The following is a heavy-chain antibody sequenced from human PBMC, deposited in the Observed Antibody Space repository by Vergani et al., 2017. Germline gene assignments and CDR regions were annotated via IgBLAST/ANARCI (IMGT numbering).Heavy chain of an antibody. CDR1: GFNFSSND. Sequence: VESGGGLVQPGGSLRLSCTVSGFNFSSNDFHWVRQTAGKGMEWVSSIGVEDDRYYSDSVKGRFTISRDNGQSYLYLDMDNLRVEDTAVYFCAKEFCGTGNCYDWNHLEVWVEGTTVTVSS. J-gene: IGHJ6*04. CDR3: AKEFCGTGNCYDWNHLEV. V-gene: IGHV3-13*01. D-gene: IGHD1-20*01. CDR2: IGVEDDR.